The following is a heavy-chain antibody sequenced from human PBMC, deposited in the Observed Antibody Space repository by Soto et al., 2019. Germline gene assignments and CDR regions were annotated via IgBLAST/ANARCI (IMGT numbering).Heavy chain of an antibody. CDR2: FDPEDGET. CDR1: GYTLTELS. D-gene: IGHD1-20*01. CDR3: ATRTITGTTPYYYGMDV. Sequence: ASVKVSCKVSGYTLTELSMHWVRQAPGKGLEWMGGFDPEDGETIYGQKFQGRVTMTEDTSTDTAYMELSSLRSEDTAVYYCATRTITGTTPYYYGMDVWGQGTTVTVSS. J-gene: IGHJ6*02. V-gene: IGHV1-24*01.